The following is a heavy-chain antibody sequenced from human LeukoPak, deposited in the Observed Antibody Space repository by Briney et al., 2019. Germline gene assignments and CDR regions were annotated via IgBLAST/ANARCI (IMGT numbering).Heavy chain of an antibody. Sequence: PSETRSLTCTVSGGSISGSSYFWGWIRQPPGKGLEWIGSIYYSGSTYYNPSLKSRVTISVDTSKNQFSLKLSSVTAADTAVYYCARHGYSSSWYLGSGFGYWGQGTLVTVSS. D-gene: IGHD6-13*01. CDR1: GGSISGSSYF. CDR2: IYYSGST. J-gene: IGHJ4*02. CDR3: ARHGYSSSWYLGSGFGY. V-gene: IGHV4-39*01.